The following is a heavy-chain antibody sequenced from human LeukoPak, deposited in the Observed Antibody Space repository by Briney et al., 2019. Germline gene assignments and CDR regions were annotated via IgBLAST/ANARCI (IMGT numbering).Heavy chain of an antibody. D-gene: IGHD6-13*01. CDR3: ARPYSSSWDEAFDI. Sequence: ASVKVSCKASGYTFTGYYMHWVRQAPGQGLEWMGWINPNSGGTNYAQKFQGRVTMTRDTSISTAYMELRSLRSDDTAVYYCARPYSSSWDEAFDIWGQGTMVTVSS. J-gene: IGHJ3*02. V-gene: IGHV1-2*02. CDR2: INPNSGGT. CDR1: GYTFTGYY.